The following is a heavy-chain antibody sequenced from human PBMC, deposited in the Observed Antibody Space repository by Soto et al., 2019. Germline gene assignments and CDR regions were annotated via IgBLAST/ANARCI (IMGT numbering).Heavy chain of an antibody. CDR2: INHSGST. D-gene: IGHD2-15*01. J-gene: IGHJ4*02. Sequence: PSETLSLTCAVYGGSFSGYYWSWIRQPPGKGLEWIGEINHSGSTNYNPSLKSRVTISVDTSKNQFSLKLSSVTAADTAVYYCARDIVAVPAAPGYCSGGSCYHPVFDYWSQGTLVTVSS. CDR3: ARDIVAVPAAPGYCSGGSCYHPVFDY. CDR1: GGSFSGYY. V-gene: IGHV4-34*01.